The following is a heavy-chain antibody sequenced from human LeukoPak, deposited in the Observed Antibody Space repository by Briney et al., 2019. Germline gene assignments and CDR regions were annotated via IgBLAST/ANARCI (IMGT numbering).Heavy chain of an antibody. CDR1: GFTFSSYS. CDR2: ISSSSSTI. V-gene: IGHV3-48*04. Sequence: GGSLRLSCAASGFTFSSYSMNWVRQAPGKGLEWVSYISSSSSTIYYADSVKGRFTISRDNAKNSLYLQMNSLRAEDTAVYYCARENFVSSSSLDYWGQGTLVTVSS. D-gene: IGHD6-6*01. CDR3: ARENFVSSSSLDY. J-gene: IGHJ4*02.